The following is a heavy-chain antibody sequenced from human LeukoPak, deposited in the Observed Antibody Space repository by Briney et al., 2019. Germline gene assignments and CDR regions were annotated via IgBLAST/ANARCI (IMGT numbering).Heavy chain of an antibody. J-gene: IGHJ4*02. CDR3: ARAVQWGANDY. CDR1: GYTFTDYN. D-gene: IGHD1-26*01. CDR2: INPNSGGT. Sequence: ASVKVSCKASGYTFTDYNIHWVRQAPGQGLEYMGWINPNSGGTGSTQTFQGRVTMTGDTSIGTAYMELSRLTSGDTAVYYCARAVQWGANDYWGQGTLVTVSS. V-gene: IGHV1-2*02.